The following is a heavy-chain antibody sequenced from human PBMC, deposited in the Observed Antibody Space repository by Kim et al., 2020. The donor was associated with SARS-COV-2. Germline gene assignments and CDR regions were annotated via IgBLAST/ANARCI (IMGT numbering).Heavy chain of an antibody. CDR2: ISYDGSNK. CDR3: AKDQSYGPNYYYYYGMDV. J-gene: IGHJ6*02. D-gene: IGHD5-18*01. V-gene: IGHV3-30*18. Sequence: GGSLRLSCAASGFTFSSYGMHWVRQAPGKGLEWVAVISYDGSNKYYADSVKGRFTISRDNSKNTLYLQMNSLRAEDTAVYYCAKDQSYGPNYYYYYGMDVWGQGTTVTVSS. CDR1: GFTFSSYG.